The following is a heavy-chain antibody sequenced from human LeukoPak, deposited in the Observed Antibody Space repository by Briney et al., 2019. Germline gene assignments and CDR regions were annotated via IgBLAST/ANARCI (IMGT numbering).Heavy chain of an antibody. Sequence: SGGSLRLSCAASGFTFSSYWMSWVRQAPGKGLEWVANIKQDGSEKYYVDSVKGRFTISRDNAKNSLYLQMNSLRAEDTAVYYCARDFYYYDSSGYYVAYWGQGTLVTVSS. V-gene: IGHV3-7*01. CDR3: ARDFYYYDSSGYYVAY. J-gene: IGHJ4*02. D-gene: IGHD3-22*01. CDR2: IKQDGSEK. CDR1: GFTFSSYW.